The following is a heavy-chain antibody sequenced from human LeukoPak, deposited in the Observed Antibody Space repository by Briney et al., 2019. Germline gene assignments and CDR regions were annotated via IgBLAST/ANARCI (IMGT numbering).Heavy chain of an antibody. Sequence: PGGSLRLSCAASGFTFSSYGMHWVRQAPGKGLEWVAFIRYDGSNKYYADSVKGRFTISRDNSKNTLYLQMNSLRVEDTAVYYCAKAYSSGWYEGYYFDYWGQGTLVTVSS. CDR1: GFTFSSYG. CDR3: AKAYSSGWYEGYYFDY. CDR2: IRYDGSNK. V-gene: IGHV3-30*02. D-gene: IGHD6-19*01. J-gene: IGHJ4*02.